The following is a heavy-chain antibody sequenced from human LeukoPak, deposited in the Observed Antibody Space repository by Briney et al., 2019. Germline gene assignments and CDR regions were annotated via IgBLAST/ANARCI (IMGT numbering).Heavy chain of an antibody. CDR1: GGSIGSYY. V-gene: IGHV4-59*08. CDR2: IYYSGST. Sequence: SETLSLTCTVSGGSIGSYYWSWIRQPPGKGLEWIGYIYYSGSTNYNPSLKSRVTISVDTSKNQFSLKLSSVTAADTAVYYCARHYGRTDYWGQGTLVTVSS. D-gene: IGHD2-15*01. CDR3: ARHYGRTDY. J-gene: IGHJ4*02.